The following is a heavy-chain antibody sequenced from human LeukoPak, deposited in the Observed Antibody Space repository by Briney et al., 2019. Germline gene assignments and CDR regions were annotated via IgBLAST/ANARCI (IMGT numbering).Heavy chain of an antibody. CDR1: GYSISSGYF. V-gene: IGHV4-38-2*02. Sequence: SETLSLTCTVSGYSISSGYFWGWIRQPPGKGLEWIGSIYHSGSTSYNPSLKSRLTISVDTSKNQFSLKLNFVTAADTAMYYCARDSGYDYPFDYWGQGTLVTVSS. CDR2: IYHSGST. CDR3: ARDSGYDYPFDY. D-gene: IGHD5-12*01. J-gene: IGHJ4*02.